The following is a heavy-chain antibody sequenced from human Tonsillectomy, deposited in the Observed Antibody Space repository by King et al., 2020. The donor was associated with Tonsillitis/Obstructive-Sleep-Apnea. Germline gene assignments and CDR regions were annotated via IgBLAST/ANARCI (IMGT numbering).Heavy chain of an antibody. CDR3: ARGPRGGGYDFWSGYHTYYYMDV. CDR1: GYTFTSYA. CDR2: INTNTGNP. D-gene: IGHD3-3*01. Sequence: VQLVQSGSELKKPGASVKVSCKASGYTFTSYAMNWVRQAPGQGLEWMGWINTNTGNPTYAQGFTGRFVFSLDTSVSTAYLQISSLKAEDTAVYYCARGPRGGGYDFWSGYHTYYYMDVWGKGTTVTVSS. J-gene: IGHJ6*03. V-gene: IGHV7-4-1*02.